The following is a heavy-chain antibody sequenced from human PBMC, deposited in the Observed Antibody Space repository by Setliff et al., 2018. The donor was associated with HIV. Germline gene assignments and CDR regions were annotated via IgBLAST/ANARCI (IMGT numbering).Heavy chain of an antibody. V-gene: IGHV1-2*04. D-gene: IGHD3-10*01. CDR3: VREVRAAYKGPLWFGQSDPRPDTFDI. CDR2: INPYSGGT. CDR1: GYTFTAYY. J-gene: IGHJ3*02. Sequence: ASVKVSCKASGYTFTAYYIHWVRQAPGQGLEWMGWINPYSGGTNYAQNFQGWVTMTRDTSITTAYMELSRLTSVDTALYFCVREVRAAYKGPLWFGQSDPRPDTFDIWGQGTMVTVSS.